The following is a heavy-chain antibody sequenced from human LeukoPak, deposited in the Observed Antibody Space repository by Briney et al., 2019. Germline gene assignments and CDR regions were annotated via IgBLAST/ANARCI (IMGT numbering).Heavy chain of an antibody. CDR3: AKFLPLRGYYYDSSAFFNDY. CDR1: GFTFSSYA. J-gene: IGHJ4*02. Sequence: GGSLRLSCAASGFTFSSYAMSWVRQAPGKGLEWVSAISGSGGSTYYADSVKGRFTISRDNSKNTLYLQMNSLRAEDTAVYYSAKFLPLRGYYYDSSAFFNDYWGQGTLVTVSS. CDR2: ISGSGGST. V-gene: IGHV3-23*01. D-gene: IGHD3-22*01.